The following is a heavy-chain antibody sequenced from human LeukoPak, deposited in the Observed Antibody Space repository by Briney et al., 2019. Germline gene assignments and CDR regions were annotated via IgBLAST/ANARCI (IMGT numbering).Heavy chain of an antibody. CDR3: AREVRGVSLFDY. D-gene: IGHD2-8*02. Sequence: DSVKGRFTISRDNAKNSLYLQMNSLRAEDTAVYYCAREVRGVSLFDYWGQGTLVTVSS. J-gene: IGHJ4*02. V-gene: IGHV3-11*06.